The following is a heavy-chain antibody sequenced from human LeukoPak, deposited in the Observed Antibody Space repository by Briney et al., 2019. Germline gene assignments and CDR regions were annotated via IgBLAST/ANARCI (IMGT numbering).Heavy chain of an antibody. J-gene: IGHJ4*02. D-gene: IGHD3-3*01. CDR3: ARDQYDTWSRRGNFDS. Sequence: GGSLRLSCTASAFSFSNHAMSWVRQAPGKGLEWVANIKLDGSEKNYVDSVKGRFTISRDNTKNSLYLQMNSLRVEDTAVFYCARDQYDTWSRRGNFDSWGQGTLVIVSS. V-gene: IGHV3-7*03. CDR2: IKLDGSEK. CDR1: AFSFSNHA.